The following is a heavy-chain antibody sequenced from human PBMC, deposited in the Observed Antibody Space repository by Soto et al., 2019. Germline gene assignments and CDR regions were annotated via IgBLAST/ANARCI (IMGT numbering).Heavy chain of an antibody. V-gene: IGHV3-53*04. CDR3: ARDGPSYHASRMDV. CDR1: GIPVSSNY. Sequence: EVQLVESGGGLVQPGGSLRLSCAASGIPVSSNYMTWVRQAPGKGLEWVSVLHSGGDTYYANSVKGRFTISRHDSTNTLFLQMNSLTAEDTALYYCARDGPSYHASRMDVWGQGTTVTVSS. D-gene: IGHD2-2*01. CDR2: LHSGGDT. J-gene: IGHJ6*02.